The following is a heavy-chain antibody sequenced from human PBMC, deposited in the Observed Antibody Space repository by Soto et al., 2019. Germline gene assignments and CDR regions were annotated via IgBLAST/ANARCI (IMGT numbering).Heavy chain of an antibody. D-gene: IGHD3-22*01. CDR2: IYHGGST. V-gene: IGHV4-4*02. CDR3: ARSRGYYDSSGYSYY. CDR1: GGSISSSNW. J-gene: IGHJ4*02. Sequence: TETLSLTCAVSGGSISSSNWWSWVRQPPGKGLEWIGEIYHGGSTNYNPSLKSRVTISVDKSKNQFSLKLSSVTAADTAVYYCARSRGYYDSSGYSYYWGQGTLVTVSS.